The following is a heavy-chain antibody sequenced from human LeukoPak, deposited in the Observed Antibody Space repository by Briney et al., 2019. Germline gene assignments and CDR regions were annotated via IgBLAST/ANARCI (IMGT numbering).Heavy chain of an antibody. CDR1: GFTVSSNY. V-gene: IGHV3-66*01. D-gene: IGHD1-14*01. CDR2: IYSGGST. J-gene: IGHJ4*02. CDR3: ARVASDGSWYPDY. Sequence: GGSLRLSCAASGFTVSSNYMSWVRQAPGKGLEWVSVIYSGGSTYYADSVKGGFTISRDNSKNTLYLQMNSLRAEDTAVYYCARVASDGSWYPDYWGQGTLVTVSS.